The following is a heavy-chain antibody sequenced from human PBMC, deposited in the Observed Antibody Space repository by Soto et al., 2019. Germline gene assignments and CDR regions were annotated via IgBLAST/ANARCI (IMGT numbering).Heavy chain of an antibody. CDR3: AKGGQQLGGGYFDY. CDR1: GFTFSSYA. Sequence: EVQLLESGGGLVQPGGSLRLSCAASGFTFSSYAMSWVRQAPGKGLEWVSAISGSGSNTYYADSVKGRFTISRDNSKNPLYLQMNSLRAEDTAVYYCAKGGQQLGGGYFDYWGQGTLVTVSS. J-gene: IGHJ4*02. CDR2: ISGSGSNT. D-gene: IGHD6-13*01. V-gene: IGHV3-23*01.